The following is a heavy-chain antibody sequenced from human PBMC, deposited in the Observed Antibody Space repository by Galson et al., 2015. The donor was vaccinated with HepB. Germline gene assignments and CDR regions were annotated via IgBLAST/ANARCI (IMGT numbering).Heavy chain of an antibody. Sequence: SLRLSCAASGFTFSSYSMNWVRQAPGKGLEWVSYISSSSSTIYYADSVKGRFTISRDNAKNSLYLQMNSLRAEDTAVYYCARGGSSGWYGGWFDPWGQGTLVTVSS. J-gene: IGHJ5*02. CDR3: ARGGSSGWYGGWFDP. V-gene: IGHV3-48*01. D-gene: IGHD6-19*01. CDR2: ISSSSSTI. CDR1: GFTFSSYS.